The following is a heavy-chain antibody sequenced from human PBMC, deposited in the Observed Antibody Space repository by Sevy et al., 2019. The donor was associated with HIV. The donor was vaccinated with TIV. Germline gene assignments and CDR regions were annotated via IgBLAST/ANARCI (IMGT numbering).Heavy chain of an antibody. D-gene: IGHD3-9*01. CDR3: ARLPTGLQSFNYLLSTYYDS. Sequence: GGSLRLSCAASGFDFNHHWMSWVRQAPQKGLEWVANIKKDGSETYYVDSRACRLTISRDHAKNSRSLQINYLSAEDTAVYYCARLPTGLQSFNYLLSTYYDSWGQGTLVTVSS. CDR1: GFDFNHHW. J-gene: IGHJ4*02. CDR2: IKKDGSET. V-gene: IGHV3-7*01.